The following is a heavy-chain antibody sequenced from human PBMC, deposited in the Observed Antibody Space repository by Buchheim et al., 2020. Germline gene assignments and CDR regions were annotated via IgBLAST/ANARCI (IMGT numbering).Heavy chain of an antibody. J-gene: IGHJ4*02. CDR3: ARDLGAAGQHFDY. Sequence: EVQLVESGGGLVQPGGSLRLSCAAPGFTFSSYEMNWVRQAPGKGLEWVSYITSSGDIGYYADSVKGRFTISRDNAKNSLYLQMNSLRAEDTAVYYCARDLGAAGQHFDYWGQGTL. V-gene: IGHV3-48*03. D-gene: IGHD6-13*01. CDR2: ITSSGDIG. CDR1: GFTFSSYE.